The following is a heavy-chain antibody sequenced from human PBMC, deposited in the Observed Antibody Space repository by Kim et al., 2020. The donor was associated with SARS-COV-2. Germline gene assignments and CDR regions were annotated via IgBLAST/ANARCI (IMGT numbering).Heavy chain of an antibody. CDR3: ARVIWSGYYTDYFDY. J-gene: IGHJ4*02. D-gene: IGHD3-3*01. Sequence: QKCQGRVTITRDTSASTVYMEVSSLRSEDTAVYYCARVIWSGYYTDYFDYWGQGTLVTVSS. V-gene: IGHV1-46*01.